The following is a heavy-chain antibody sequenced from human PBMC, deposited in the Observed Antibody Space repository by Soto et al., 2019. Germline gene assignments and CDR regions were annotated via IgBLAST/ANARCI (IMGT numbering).Heavy chain of an antibody. Sequence: LSLTCTVSGGSIRSGSHYWSWIRQHPGKGLEWIGYIYYSGSTYYNPSLKSRITISISTSKNQFSLKLTSVTAADTAVYYCAREGGDGIDYWGQGTLVTVSS. CDR1: GGSIRSGSHY. V-gene: IGHV4-31*03. CDR2: IYYSGST. CDR3: AREGGDGIDY. D-gene: IGHD3-16*01. J-gene: IGHJ4*02.